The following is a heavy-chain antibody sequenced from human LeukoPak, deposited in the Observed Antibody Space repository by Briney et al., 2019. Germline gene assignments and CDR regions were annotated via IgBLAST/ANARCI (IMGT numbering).Heavy chain of an antibody. Sequence: QSGGSLRLSCAASGFTLSSNAMSWVRQAPGKGLEWVSGINYSGGSTYYADSVEGRFTISRDNSKNTLYLQMNNLRAEDRAVYYCSRLIAARPPYFFDYWGQGTLVTVSS. CDR1: GFTLSSNA. CDR2: INYSGGST. V-gene: IGHV3-23*01. J-gene: IGHJ4*02. CDR3: SRLIAARPPYFFDY. D-gene: IGHD6-6*01.